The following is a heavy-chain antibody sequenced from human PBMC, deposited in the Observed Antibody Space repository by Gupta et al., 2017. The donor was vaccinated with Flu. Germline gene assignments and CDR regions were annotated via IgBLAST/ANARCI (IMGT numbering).Heavy chain of an antibody. V-gene: IGHV1-69*01. J-gene: IGHJ4*02. D-gene: IGHD3-16*01. Sequence: QVQLVQSGAEVQKPGSSVNVSFTASGGTFSSYAISWVRQAPGQGLEWMGGIIPIFGTANYAQKFQGRVTITADESTSTAYMELSSLRSEDTAVYYCARGFEKGAPYYFDYWGQGTLVTVSS. CDR2: IIPIFGTA. CDR1: GGTFSSYA. CDR3: ARGFEKGAPYYFDY.